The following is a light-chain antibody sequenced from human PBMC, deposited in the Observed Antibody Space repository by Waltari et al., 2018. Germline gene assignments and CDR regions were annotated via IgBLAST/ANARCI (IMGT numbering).Light chain of an antibody. CDR2: DVS. Sequence: QSALTQPASVSGSPGQSVTIFCAGTSNDVGGYNSVSWYQEHPGQAPRAILYDVSDRPSGVYDRFSGSKSGNTASLTISGLQAEDEADYYCSSQSSNDVVLFGGGTKLTVL. CDR1: SNDVGGYNS. CDR3: SSQSSNDVVL. V-gene: IGLV2-14*01. J-gene: IGLJ2*01.